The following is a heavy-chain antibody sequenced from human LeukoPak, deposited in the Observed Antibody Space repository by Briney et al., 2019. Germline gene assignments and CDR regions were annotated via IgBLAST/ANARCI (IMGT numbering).Heavy chain of an antibody. Sequence: PSETLSLTCTVSGGSISSYYWSWIRQPPGKGLEWIGYIYYGGSTNYNPSLKSRVTISVDTSKNQFSLKLSSVTAADTAVYYCARSERGAFDIRGQGTMVTVSS. J-gene: IGHJ3*02. V-gene: IGHV4-59*01. CDR3: ARSERGAFDI. CDR2: IYYGGST. CDR1: GGSISSYY.